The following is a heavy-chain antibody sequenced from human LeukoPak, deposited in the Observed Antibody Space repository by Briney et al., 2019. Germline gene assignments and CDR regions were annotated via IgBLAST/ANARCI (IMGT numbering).Heavy chain of an antibody. Sequence: SETLSLTCTVSGGSISSYYWSWIRQPPGKGLEWIGYIYYSGSTNYNPSLKSRVTISVDTSKNQFSLKLSSVTAADTAVYYCARNRRMHPPDYWGQGTLVTVSS. J-gene: IGHJ4*02. CDR2: IYYSGST. V-gene: IGHV4-59*01. CDR1: GGSISSYY. D-gene: IGHD1-14*01. CDR3: ARNRRMHPPDY.